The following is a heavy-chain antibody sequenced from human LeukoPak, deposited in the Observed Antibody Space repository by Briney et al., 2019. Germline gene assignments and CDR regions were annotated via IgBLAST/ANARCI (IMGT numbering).Heavy chain of an antibody. CDR2: ISSSSSYI. D-gene: IGHD1-26*01. V-gene: IGHV3-21*01. CDR3: ARTRVIVGATNYYYYGMDV. CDR1: GFTFSSYS. J-gene: IGHJ6*02. Sequence: PGGSLRLSCAASGFTFSSYSMNWVRQAPGKGLEWVSSISSSSSYIYYADSVKGRFTISRDNAKNSLYLQMNSLRAEDTAVYYCARTRVIVGATNYYYYGMDVWGQGTTVTVSS.